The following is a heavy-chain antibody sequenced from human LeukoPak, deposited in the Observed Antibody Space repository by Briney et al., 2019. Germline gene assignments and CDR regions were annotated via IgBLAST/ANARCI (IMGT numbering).Heavy chain of an antibody. CDR3: ARQGRFGELLLGD. CDR2: IYYSGST. CDR1: GGPISSSSYY. D-gene: IGHD3-10*01. Sequence: SETLSLTCTVSGGPISSSSYYWGWIRQPPGKGLEWIGSIYYSGSTYYNPSLKSRVTISVDTSKNQFSLKLSSVTAADTAVYYCARQGRFGELLLGDWGQGTLVTVSS. J-gene: IGHJ4*02. V-gene: IGHV4-39*01.